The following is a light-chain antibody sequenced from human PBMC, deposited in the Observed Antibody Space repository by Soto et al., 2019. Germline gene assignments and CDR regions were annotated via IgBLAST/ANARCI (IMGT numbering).Light chain of an antibody. CDR1: QSVSSSY. Sequence: EIVLTQSPGTLSLSPGERATLSCRASQSVSSSYLAWYQQKPGQAPRLLIYGASSRATGIPDRFSRSVSGTDFTLTISRLEPDDFAVYYCQQYGSSPLITFGPGTKVDIK. CDR3: QQYGSSPLIT. CDR2: GAS. J-gene: IGKJ3*01. V-gene: IGKV3-20*01.